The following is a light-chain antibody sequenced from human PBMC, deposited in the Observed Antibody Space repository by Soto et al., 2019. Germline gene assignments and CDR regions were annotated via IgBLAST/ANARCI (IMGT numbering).Light chain of an antibody. CDR1: QSFNSIY. J-gene: IGKJ1*01. Sequence: EIVLTQSPGTLSLSPGERATLSCRASQSFNSIYLAWYQQKTGQAPRLLIYGASDRATGIPDRCSGSGSGTDFTLTIRGLEPEDFAVYYCQQYATSPGTFGQGTRVQI. V-gene: IGKV3-20*01. CDR2: GAS. CDR3: QQYATSPGT.